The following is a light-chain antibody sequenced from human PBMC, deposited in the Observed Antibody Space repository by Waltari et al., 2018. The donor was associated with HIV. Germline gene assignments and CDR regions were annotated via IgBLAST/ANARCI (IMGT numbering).Light chain of an antibody. J-gene: IGKJ4*01. CDR1: QKLLYRSYNRNY. Sequence: DIVMTQSPDSLAVSLGERATIKCRSSQKLLYRSYNRNYLNWYQQKPGQPPKLLIYWASTRESGVPDRFSGSGSGTDFTLTITSTQAEDVAVYYCQQYYSSPPTFGGGTKVEIK. CDR2: WAS. CDR3: QQYYSSPPT. V-gene: IGKV4-1*01.